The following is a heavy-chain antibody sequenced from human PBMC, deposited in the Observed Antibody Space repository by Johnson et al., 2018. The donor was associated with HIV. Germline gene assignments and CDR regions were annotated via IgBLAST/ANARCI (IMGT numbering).Heavy chain of an antibody. D-gene: IGHD4-23*01. CDR3: ARAISPRYGGNSQEAFDI. CDR1: GFTFSSYA. Sequence: QVQLVESGGGVVQPGRSLRLSCAASGFTFSSYAMHWVRQAPGKGLEWVAVISYDGSNKYYADSVKGRFTISRDNSKNTLYLQMNSLRPEDTAVYYCARAISPRYGGNSQEAFDIWGQGTMVTVSS. CDR2: ISYDGSNK. J-gene: IGHJ3*02. V-gene: IGHV3-30*04.